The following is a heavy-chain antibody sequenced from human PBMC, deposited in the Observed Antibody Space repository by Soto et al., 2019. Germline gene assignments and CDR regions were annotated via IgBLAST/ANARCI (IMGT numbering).Heavy chain of an antibody. CDR3: AKDEGPTYYYDSSAFDI. J-gene: IGHJ3*02. CDR1: GLRFRSYA. Sequence: GGSMRLASAACGLRFRSYAMSWVRQATGKGLEWVSAISGSGGSTYYADSVKGRFTISRDNSKNTLYLQMNSLRAEDTAVYYCAKDEGPTYYYDSSAFDIWGQGTMGTVSS. V-gene: IGHV3-23*01. D-gene: IGHD3-22*01. CDR2: ISGSGGST.